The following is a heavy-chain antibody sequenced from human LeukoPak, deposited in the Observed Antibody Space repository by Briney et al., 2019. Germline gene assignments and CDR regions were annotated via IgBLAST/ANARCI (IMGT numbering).Heavy chain of an antibody. CDR3: AELGITMIGGV. Sequence: GGSLRLSCAASGFNFSNYWMSWVRQAPGKGLEWVANIKQDGSEKNYVDSVKGRFTISRDNAKNSLYLQMKSLRAEDTAVYYCAELGITMIGGVWGKGTTVTISS. CDR2: IKQDGSEK. D-gene: IGHD3-10*02. V-gene: IGHV3-7*01. J-gene: IGHJ6*04. CDR1: GFNFSNYW.